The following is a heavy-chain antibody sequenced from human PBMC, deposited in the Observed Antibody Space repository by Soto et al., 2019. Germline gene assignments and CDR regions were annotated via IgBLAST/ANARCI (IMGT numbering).Heavy chain of an antibody. CDR2: IYYSGST. V-gene: IGHV4-59*01. CDR3: ASQVTKTYGLDV. D-gene: IGHD2-8*01. J-gene: IGHJ6*02. Sequence: QVQLQESGPGLVKPSETLSLTCTVSGGSISSYYWSWIRKPPGKGLEWIGYIYYSGSTNYNPSLKSRVTISVDTSKNQFSLKLSSVTAVDTAVYYCASQVTKTYGLDVWGQGTTVTVSS. CDR1: GGSISSYY.